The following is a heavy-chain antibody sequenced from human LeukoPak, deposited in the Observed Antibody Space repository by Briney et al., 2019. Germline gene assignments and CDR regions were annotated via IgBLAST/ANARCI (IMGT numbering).Heavy chain of an antibody. CDR1: GFTFSSYG. J-gene: IGHJ4*02. V-gene: IGHV3-33*01. CDR2: IWHDGSNK. CDR3: ARDRSSGAFDY. Sequence: GRSLRLSCAASGFTFSSYGMHWVRQAPGRGLEWVAIIWHDGSNKYYADSVKGRFTISRDNSKNTLDLQMNSLRAADTAVYYCARDRSSGAFDYWGQGTLVTVSS. D-gene: IGHD2-15*01.